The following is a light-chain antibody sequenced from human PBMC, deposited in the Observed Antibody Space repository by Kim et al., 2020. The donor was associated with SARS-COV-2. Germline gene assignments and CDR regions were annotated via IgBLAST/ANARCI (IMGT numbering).Light chain of an antibody. CDR2: QDD. CDR3: QAWDSSTYV. CDR1: KVGDRY. J-gene: IGLJ1*01. Sequence: VSPGKTASITCSGDKVGDRYVSWYQQKPGQSTILVIYQDDRRPSGIPERFSGSNSGNTATLTISGTQVMDDADYYCQAWDSSTYVFGTGTKVTVL. V-gene: IGLV3-1*01.